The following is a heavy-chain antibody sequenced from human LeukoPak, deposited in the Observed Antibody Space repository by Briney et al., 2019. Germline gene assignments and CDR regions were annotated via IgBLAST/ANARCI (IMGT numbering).Heavy chain of an antibody. J-gene: IGHJ3*02. CDR2: VYSGHNT. CDR3: ARDFIPPRGGAFDI. CDR1: GFSFSPNF. Sequence: PGGSLRLSCVASGFSFSPNFMSWIRQSPRRGLEWISVVYSGHNTYYAESVRGRFTISREISKNTVYLQMDRLRAEDTATYYCARDFIPPRGGAFDIWGHGTVVTVSS. V-gene: IGHV3-53*01. D-gene: IGHD3-16*01.